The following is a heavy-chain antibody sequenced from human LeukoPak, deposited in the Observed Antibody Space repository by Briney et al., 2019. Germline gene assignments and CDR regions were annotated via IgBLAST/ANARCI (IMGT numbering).Heavy chain of an antibody. CDR3: AKDSDYGGNFNWFDP. CDR2: ISGSGGST. J-gene: IGHJ5*02. D-gene: IGHD4-23*01. Sequence: GGSLRLSCAASGFTFSSYAMSWVRQAPGKGLEWASAISGSGGSTYYADSVKGRFTISRDNSKNTLYLQMNSLRAEDTAVYYCAKDSDYGGNFNWFDPWGQGTLVTVSS. V-gene: IGHV3-23*01. CDR1: GFTFSSYA.